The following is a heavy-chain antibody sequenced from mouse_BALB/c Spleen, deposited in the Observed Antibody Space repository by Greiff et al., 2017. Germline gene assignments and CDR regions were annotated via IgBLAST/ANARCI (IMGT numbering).Heavy chain of an antibody. V-gene: IGHV5-4*02. CDR3: ARELRDYYGSSGWFAY. CDR2: ISDGGSYT. CDR1: GFTFSDYY. D-gene: IGHD1-1*01. Sequence: EVKLMESGGGLVKPGGSLKLSCAASGFTFSDYYMYWVRQTPEKRLEWVATISDGGSYTYYPDSVKGRFTISRDNAKNNLYLQMSSLKSEDTAMYYCARELRDYYGSSGWFAYWGQGTLVTVSA. J-gene: IGHJ3*01.